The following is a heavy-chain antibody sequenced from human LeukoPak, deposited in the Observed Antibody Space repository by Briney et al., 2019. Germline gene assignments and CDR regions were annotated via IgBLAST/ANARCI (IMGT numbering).Heavy chain of an antibody. CDR1: GFTFSNAW. Sequence: KPGGSLRLSCAASGFTFSNAWMSWVRQAPGKGLEWVGRIKSKTDGGTTDYAAPVKGRFTISRDDSKNTLYLQMNSLKTEDTAVYYCTTRYCSSTSCHYGMDVWGQGTTVTVSS. V-gene: IGHV3-15*01. CDR3: TTRYCSSTSCHYGMDV. CDR2: IKSKTDGGTT. J-gene: IGHJ6*02. D-gene: IGHD2-2*01.